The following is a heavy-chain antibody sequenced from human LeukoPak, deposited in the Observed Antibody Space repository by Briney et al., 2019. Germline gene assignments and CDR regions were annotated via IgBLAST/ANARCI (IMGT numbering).Heavy chain of an antibody. V-gene: IGHV3-48*03. Sequence: GGSLRLSCAASGFTFSSYEMNWVRQAPGKGLEWVSYISSGGSTIYYADSVKGRFTISRDNTKNSLYLQMNSLRAEDTAVYYCARDKGYSYGREDYWGQGTLVTVSS. CDR3: ARDKGYSYGREDY. CDR1: GFTFSSYE. CDR2: ISSGGSTI. D-gene: IGHD5-18*01. J-gene: IGHJ4*02.